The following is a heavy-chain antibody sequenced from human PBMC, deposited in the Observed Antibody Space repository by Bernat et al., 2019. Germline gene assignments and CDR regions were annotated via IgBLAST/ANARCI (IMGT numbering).Heavy chain of an antibody. Sequence: QVQLQESGPGLVKPSETLSLTCTVSGGSISSSSYYWGWIRQPPGKGLEWIGSIYYSGSTYYNPSLKSRVTISVDTSKNQFSLKLSSVTAADTAVYYCARRAGGLIDYWGQGTLVTVSS. CDR2: IYYSGST. D-gene: IGHD2-8*01. CDR3: ARRAGGLIDY. J-gene: IGHJ4*02. V-gene: IGHV4-39*01. CDR1: GGSISSSSYY.